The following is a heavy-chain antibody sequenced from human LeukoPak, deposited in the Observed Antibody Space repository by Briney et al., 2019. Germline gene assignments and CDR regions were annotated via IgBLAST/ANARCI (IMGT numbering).Heavy chain of an antibody. CDR2: ISSGGAGT. V-gene: IGHV3-23*01. D-gene: IGHD4-17*01. Sequence: PGGSLRLSCAASGFTFSDYAMTWVRQAPGKGLESVSIISSGGAGTYYADSVKGRFTISRDNSKNTLYLQMNSLRVDDTAVYYCTTDPPSYGDYPGFDYWGQGTLVTVSS. J-gene: IGHJ4*02. CDR3: TTDPPSYGDYPGFDY. CDR1: GFTFSDYA.